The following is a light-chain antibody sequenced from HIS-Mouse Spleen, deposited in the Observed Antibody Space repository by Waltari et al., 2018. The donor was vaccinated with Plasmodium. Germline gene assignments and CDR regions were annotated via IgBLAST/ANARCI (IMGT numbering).Light chain of an antibody. CDR1: STNTGSNY. J-gene: IGLJ1*01. V-gene: IGLV1-47*01. CDR3: AAWDDSLSGYV. CDR2: RNN. Sequence: QSVLTQPPSASGTPGQRATLSCSGSSTNTGSNYVYCYQQLPGTAPKLLIHRNNQRPSGVPDRFSGSKSGTSASLAISGLRSEDEADYYCAAWDDSLSGYVFGTGTKVTVL.